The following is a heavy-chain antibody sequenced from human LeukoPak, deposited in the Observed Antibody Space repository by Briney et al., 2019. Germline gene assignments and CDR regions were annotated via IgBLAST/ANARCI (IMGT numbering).Heavy chain of an antibody. CDR3: ARGPRRSSSRSYYYYMDV. V-gene: IGHV4-30-2*01. J-gene: IGHJ6*03. CDR2: IYHSGST. D-gene: IGHD6-6*01. CDR1: GGSISSGGYY. Sequence: SETLSLTCTVSGGSISSGGYYWSWIRQPPGKGLEWIGYIYHSGSTYYNPSLKSRVTISVDRSKNQFSLKLSSVTAADTAVYYCARGPRRSSSRSYYYYMDVWGKGTTVTVSS.